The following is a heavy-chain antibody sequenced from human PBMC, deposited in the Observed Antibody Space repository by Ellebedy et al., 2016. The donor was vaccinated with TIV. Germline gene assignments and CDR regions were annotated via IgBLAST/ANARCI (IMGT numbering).Heavy chain of an antibody. V-gene: IGHV4-59*12. J-gene: IGHJ4*02. D-gene: IGHD3-10*01. CDR1: GGSISSYY. CDR3: ARVKDGSGSYHDY. CDR2: IYYSGST. Sequence: MPSETLSLTCTVSGGSISSYYWSWIRQPPGKGLEWIGYIYYSGSTNYNPSLKSRVTISVDTSKNHFSLKLSSVTAADTAVYYCARVKDGSGSYHDYWGQGTLVTVSS.